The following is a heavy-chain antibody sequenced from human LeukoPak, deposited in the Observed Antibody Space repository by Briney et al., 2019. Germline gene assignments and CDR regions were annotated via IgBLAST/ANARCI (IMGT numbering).Heavy chain of an antibody. Sequence: GGSLRLSCAASGFTFSSYEMNWVRQAPGKGLEWVSYISSSGSTIYYADSVKGRFTISRDNSKNTLYLQMNSLRAEDTAVYYCAKEVGYYGSGDFDYWGQGTLITVSS. CDR2: ISSSGSTI. D-gene: IGHD3-10*01. CDR1: GFTFSSYE. J-gene: IGHJ4*02. CDR3: AKEVGYYGSGDFDY. V-gene: IGHV3-48*03.